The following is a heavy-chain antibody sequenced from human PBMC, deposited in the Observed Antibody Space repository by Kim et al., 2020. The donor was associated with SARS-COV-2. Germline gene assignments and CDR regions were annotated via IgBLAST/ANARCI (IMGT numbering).Heavy chain of an antibody. CDR2: ISGSGGST. V-gene: IGHV3-23*01. D-gene: IGHD2-2*01. CDR1: GFTFSSYA. J-gene: IGHJ4*02. Sequence: GGSLRLSCAASGFTFSSYAMSWVRQAPGKGLEWVSAISGSGGSTYYAESVKGRFTISRDNSKNTLYLQMNSLRAEDTAVYYCAKVSVAGYCSSTSCHRYFDYWGQGTLVTVSS. CDR3: AKVSVAGYCSSTSCHRYFDY.